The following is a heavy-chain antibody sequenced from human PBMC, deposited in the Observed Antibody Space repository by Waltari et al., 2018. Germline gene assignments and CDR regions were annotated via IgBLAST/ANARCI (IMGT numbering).Heavy chain of an antibody. V-gene: IGHV1-69*09. CDR1: GGTFSSYA. Sequence: QVQLVQSGAEVKKPGSSVKVSCKASGGTFSSYAISWVRQAPGQGLEWMGRSEARRGKGKSEEEFQGRGTMTADKSTGTAYMELSSLRSEDTAVYYCARAYGGGDCYGNWFDPWGQGTLVTVSS. J-gene: IGHJ5*02. D-gene: IGHD2-21*01. CDR3: ARAYGGGDCYGNWFDP. CDR2: SEARRGKG.